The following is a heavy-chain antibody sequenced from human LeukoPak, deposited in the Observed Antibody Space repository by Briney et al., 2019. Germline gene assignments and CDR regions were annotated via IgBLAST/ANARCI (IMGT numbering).Heavy chain of an antibody. CDR2: IYYSGST. Sequence: PSETLSLTCTVSGGSISGYYWSWIRQPPGKGLESLGYIYYSGSTNYNPSLKSRVTISVDTSKNQFSLKLSSVTAADTAVYYCAIRSGYSSSYWFDPWGQGTLVTVSS. V-gene: IGHV4-59*01. J-gene: IGHJ5*02. D-gene: IGHD6-13*01. CDR3: AIRSGYSSSYWFDP. CDR1: GGSISGYY.